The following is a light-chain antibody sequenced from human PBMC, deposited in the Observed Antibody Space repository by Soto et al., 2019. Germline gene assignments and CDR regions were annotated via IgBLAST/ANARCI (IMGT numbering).Light chain of an antibody. CDR1: QSVSSN. J-gene: IGKJ5*01. V-gene: IGKV3-15*01. CDR2: GAS. Sequence: EIVLTQSPATLSVSPGEGVTLSCRASQSVSSNLAWYQQRPGQAPRLLIYGASTRATGIPARFSGSGSGTEFTLTISSLQSEDFAVYYCQQYNNWPPITFGQGTRREIK. CDR3: QQYNNWPPIT.